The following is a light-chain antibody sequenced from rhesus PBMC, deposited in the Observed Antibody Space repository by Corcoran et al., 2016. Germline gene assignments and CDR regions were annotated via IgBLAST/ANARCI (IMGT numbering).Light chain of an antibody. V-gene: IGKV1-94*01. Sequence: DIQMTQSPSSLSASVGDRVTVTCRASQAINKGLSWYQQKPGKAPTLLIYAESSLQTGVSSRFSGSGSGTDFTLTICSLQPEDVATYYCLQAYTTPYSFGQGTKVEIK. CDR3: LQAYTTPYS. J-gene: IGKJ2*01. CDR1: QAINKG. CDR2: AES.